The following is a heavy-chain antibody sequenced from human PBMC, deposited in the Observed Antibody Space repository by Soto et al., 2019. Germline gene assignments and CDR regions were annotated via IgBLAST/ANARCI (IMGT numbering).Heavy chain of an antibody. D-gene: IGHD1-26*01. J-gene: IGHJ6*02. Sequence: QVQLVQSGAEVKRPGSSVKVSCKASGGTFGNHAITWVRQAPGQGLEWMGGIIPVFDTATYARKFQGRVTFTADESTNTAYMELSRLGSEDTALYYCARTIVGGTRLFYYYGMDVWGQGTTVTVSS. CDR1: GGTFGNHA. CDR2: IIPVFDTA. V-gene: IGHV1-69*01. CDR3: ARTIVGGTRLFYYYGMDV.